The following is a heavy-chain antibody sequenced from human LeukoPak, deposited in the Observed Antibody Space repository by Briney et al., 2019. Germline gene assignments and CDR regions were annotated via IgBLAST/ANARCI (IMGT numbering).Heavy chain of an antibody. D-gene: IGHD3-10*01. V-gene: IGHV4-39*01. CDR2: IYYSGST. J-gene: IGHJ4*02. CDR1: GGSISSSSYY. CDR3: ARQTAGFGELG. Sequence: PSETLSLSCTVSGGSISSSSYYWGWIRQPPGKGLEWIGSIYYSGSTYYNPSLKSRVTISVDTSKNQFSLKLSSVTAADTAVYYCARQTAGFGELGWGQGTLVTVSS.